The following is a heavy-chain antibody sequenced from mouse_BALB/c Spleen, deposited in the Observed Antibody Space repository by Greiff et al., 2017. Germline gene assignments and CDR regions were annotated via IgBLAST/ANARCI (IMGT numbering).Heavy chain of an antibody. J-gene: IGHJ2*01. V-gene: IGHV1-54*01. D-gene: IGHD1-1*01. CDR2: INPGSGGT. CDR1: GYAFTNYL. CDR3: ARSAYCCGRSYGLDG. Sequence: VQLQESGAELVRPGTSVKVSCKASGYAFTNYLIEWVKQRPGQGLEWIGVINPGSGGTNYNEQFKGKATLTADKSSSTAYMQLSSLTSDDAAVCFCARSAYCCGRSYGLDGGGGGTARTV.